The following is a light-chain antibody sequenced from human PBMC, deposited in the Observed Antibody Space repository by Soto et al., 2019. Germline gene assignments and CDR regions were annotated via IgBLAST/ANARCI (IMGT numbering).Light chain of an antibody. CDR3: AAWDGSLNVVL. J-gene: IGLJ3*02. Sequence: QSVLTQPPSASGTPGQRVTISCSGSSSNIATNTVNWYQQFPRSAPKLLMYSSNQRPSGVPDRFSGSKSGTSASLAISGLQSEDEADYYCAAWDGSLNVVLFGGGTKLTVL. CDR1: SSNIATNT. V-gene: IGLV1-44*01. CDR2: SSN.